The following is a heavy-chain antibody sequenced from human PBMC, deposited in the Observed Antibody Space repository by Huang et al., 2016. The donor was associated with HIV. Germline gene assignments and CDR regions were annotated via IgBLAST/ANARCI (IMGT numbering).Heavy chain of an antibody. Sequence: QLQLQESGPGLVKPSETLSLTCTVSGGSIRSDNYYWGWIRQPPGKGLEWIGSIYYSGSTYDHPSIKRRVTITGDTSKNQFSLKMRSVTAADTAVYYCARLPGSITMIRGVITDPYWGQGTLVTVSS. J-gene: IGHJ4*02. D-gene: IGHD3-10*01. CDR1: GGSIRSDNYY. V-gene: IGHV4-39*01. CDR3: ARLPGSITMIRGVITDPY. CDR2: IYYSGST.